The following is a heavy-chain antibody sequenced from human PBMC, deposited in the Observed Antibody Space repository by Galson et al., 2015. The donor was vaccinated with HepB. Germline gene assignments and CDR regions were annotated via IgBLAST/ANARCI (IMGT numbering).Heavy chain of an antibody. CDR3: ARDMSNCSSTSCHNWFDP. J-gene: IGHJ5*02. CDR1: GFTFSSYA. V-gene: IGHV3-30-3*01. Sequence: SLRLSCAASGFTFSSYAMHWVRQAPGKGLEWVAVISYDGSNKYYADSVKGRFTISRDNSKNTLYLQMNSLRAEDTAVYYCARDMSNCSSTSCHNWFDPWGQGTLVTVSS. D-gene: IGHD2-2*01. CDR2: ISYDGSNK.